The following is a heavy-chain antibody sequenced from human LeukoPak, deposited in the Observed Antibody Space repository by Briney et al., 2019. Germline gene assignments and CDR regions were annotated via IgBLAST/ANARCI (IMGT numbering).Heavy chain of an antibody. CDR3: ARADCAAFDI. V-gene: IGHV3-21*01. J-gene: IGHJ3*02. D-gene: IGHD2-21*01. CDR1: GFTFSSYS. CDR2: ISSSSSYI. Sequence: GGSLRLSYAASGFTFSSYSMNWVRQAPGKGLEWVSSISSSSSYIYYADSVKGRFTISRDNAKNSLYLQMNSLRAEDTAVYYCARADCAAFDIWGQGTMVTVSS.